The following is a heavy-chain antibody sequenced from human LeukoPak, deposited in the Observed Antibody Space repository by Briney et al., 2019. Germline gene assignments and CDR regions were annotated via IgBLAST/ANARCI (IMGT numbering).Heavy chain of an antibody. Sequence: ASVKVSCKASGYTFTGYYMHWVRQAPGQGLEWMGRINPNSGGTNYAQKFQGRVTMTRDTSISTAYMELSSLRSEDTAVYYCARSVGATEFDYWGQGTLVTVSS. CDR3: ARSVGATEFDY. CDR2: INPNSGGT. CDR1: GYTFTGYY. D-gene: IGHD1-26*01. J-gene: IGHJ4*02. V-gene: IGHV1-2*06.